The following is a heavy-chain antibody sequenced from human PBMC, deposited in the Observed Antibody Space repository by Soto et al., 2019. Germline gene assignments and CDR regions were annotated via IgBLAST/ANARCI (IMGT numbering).Heavy chain of an antibody. V-gene: IGHV3-11*01. CDR2: ISSSGGAI. CDR1: GFTFSDYY. CDR3: ARDRYGDKAFDY. J-gene: IGHJ4*01. Sequence: LRLSCAASGFTFSDYYMGWIRQAPRKGLEWASYISSSGGAIYYADSVKGRFTISRDNAKSSLYLQMNSLRAEDMAVYYCARDRYGDKAFDYWGQGTLVTVSS. D-gene: IGHD4-17*01.